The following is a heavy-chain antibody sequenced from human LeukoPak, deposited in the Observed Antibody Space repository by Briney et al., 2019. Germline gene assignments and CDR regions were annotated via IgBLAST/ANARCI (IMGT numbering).Heavy chain of an antibody. V-gene: IGHV1-2*02. CDR1: GYTFTSYY. Sequence: ASVKVSCKASGYTFTSYYMHWVRQAPGQGLEWMGWINPNSGGTNYAQKFQGRVTMTRDTSISTAYMELSRLRSDDTAVYYCARDFYGSGWYFDYYYYMDVWGKGTTVTVSS. J-gene: IGHJ6*03. CDR3: ARDFYGSGWYFDYYYYMDV. D-gene: IGHD6-19*01. CDR2: INPNSGGT.